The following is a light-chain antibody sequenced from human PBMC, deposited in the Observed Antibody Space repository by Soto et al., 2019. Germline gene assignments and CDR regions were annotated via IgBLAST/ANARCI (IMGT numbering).Light chain of an antibody. CDR1: QTISSL. Sequence: IQMTQSPTTLSASVGDGVTITCRASQTISSLLAWYQQRPGTAPKLLIYDVSSLQGGVPSRFSGSGSGTEFTLTISGLQPDDFATYYCQQYNNDWAFGQGTKVDIK. J-gene: IGKJ1*01. V-gene: IGKV1-5*01. CDR3: QQYNNDWA. CDR2: DVS.